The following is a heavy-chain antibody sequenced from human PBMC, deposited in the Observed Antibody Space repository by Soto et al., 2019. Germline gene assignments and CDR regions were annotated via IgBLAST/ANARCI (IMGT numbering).Heavy chain of an antibody. CDR3: AKDRGEEGLKFLEWFGGMDV. CDR1: GFTVSNYW. J-gene: IGHJ6*02. Sequence: GGSLRLSCAASGFTVSNYWMNWVRQAPGKGLVWVSHIKSDGTTSYADSVEGRFTVSRDDAKNTFYLQMNSLRAEDTAVYYCAKDRGEEGLKFLEWFGGMDVWGHGTTVTVSS. V-gene: IGHV3-74*01. D-gene: IGHD3-3*01. CDR2: IKSDGTT.